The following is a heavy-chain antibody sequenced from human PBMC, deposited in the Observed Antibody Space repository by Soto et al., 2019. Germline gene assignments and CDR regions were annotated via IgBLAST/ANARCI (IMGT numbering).Heavy chain of an antibody. V-gene: IGHV1-69*01. J-gene: IGHJ4*02. CDR3: ARDYPNDYGDYRYYFDY. D-gene: IGHD4-17*01. CDR1: GGTFSSYA. Sequence: GPQLKVSCKASGGTFSSYAISWVRQAPGQGLEWMGGIIPIFGTANYAQKFQGRVTITADESTSTAYMELSSLRSEDTAVYYCARDYPNDYGDYRYYFDYWGQGTLVTVSS. CDR2: IIPIFGTA.